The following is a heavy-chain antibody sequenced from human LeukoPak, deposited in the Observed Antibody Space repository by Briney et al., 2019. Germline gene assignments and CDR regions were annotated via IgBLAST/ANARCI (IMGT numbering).Heavy chain of an antibody. Sequence: ASVKVSYKASGGTFSSYAISWVRQAPGQGLEWMGGIIPIFGTANYAQKFQGRVTITADESTSTAYMELSSLRSEDTAVYYCARGQLQPSWFDPWGQGTLVTVSS. CDR3: ARGQLQPSWFDP. CDR1: GGTFSSYA. J-gene: IGHJ5*02. CDR2: IIPIFGTA. D-gene: IGHD2-2*01. V-gene: IGHV1-69*13.